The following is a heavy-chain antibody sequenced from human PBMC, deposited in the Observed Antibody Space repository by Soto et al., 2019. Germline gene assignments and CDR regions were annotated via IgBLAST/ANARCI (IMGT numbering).Heavy chain of an antibody. D-gene: IGHD2-15*01. CDR1: GGSISSYC. J-gene: IGHJ4*02. V-gene: IGHV4-59*01. CDR2: IYYSGST. Sequence: SETLSLTCTVSGGSISSYCWSWIRQPPGKGLEWIGYIYYSGSTNYNPSLKSRVTISVDTSKNQFSLKLSSVTAADTAVYYCARGYCSGGSCYLGRYWGQGTLVTVSS. CDR3: ARGYCSGGSCYLGRY.